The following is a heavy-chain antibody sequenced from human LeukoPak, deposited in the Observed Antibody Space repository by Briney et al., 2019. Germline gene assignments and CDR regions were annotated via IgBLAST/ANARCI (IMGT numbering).Heavy chain of an antibody. J-gene: IGHJ3*02. CDR2: IYTSGST. CDR1: GGSISSYY. CDR3: ARTSTQRWLVAGDAFDT. Sequence: PSETLSLTCTVSGGSISSYYWSWIRQPAGKGLEWIGRIYTSGSTNYNPSLKSRVTMSVDTSKNQFSLKLSSVTAADTAVYYCARTSTQRWLVAGDAFDTWGQGTMVTVSS. V-gene: IGHV4-4*07. D-gene: IGHD6-19*01.